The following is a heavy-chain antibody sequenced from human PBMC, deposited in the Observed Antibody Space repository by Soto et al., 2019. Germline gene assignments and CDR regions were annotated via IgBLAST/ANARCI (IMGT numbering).Heavy chain of an antibody. J-gene: IGHJ4*02. CDR1: GFTFRTFS. CDR3: AKDIGNTENCFDY. V-gene: IGHV3-64D*06. CDR2: LSGSGSST. Sequence: PGGSLRLSCSASGFTFRTFSMHWVRQAPGKGLEHVSTLSGSGSSTYHAESVKGRFTISRDNSKNTLHLQMTSLRAEDTAVYYCAKDIGNTENCFDYWGQGTLVTVSS. D-gene: IGHD5-18*01.